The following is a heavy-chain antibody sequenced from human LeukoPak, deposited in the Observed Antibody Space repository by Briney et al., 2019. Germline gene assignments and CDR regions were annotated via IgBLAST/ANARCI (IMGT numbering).Heavy chain of an antibody. CDR2: INSDGSST. D-gene: IGHD6-13*01. V-gene: IGHV3-74*01. CDR1: GFTFSSYW. CDR3: ARVLAAGTGYFDY. Sequence: GGSLRLSCAASGFTFSSYWMHWVRQAPGKGLVWVSRINSDGSSTNYADSVKGRFTISRDNAKNTLYLQMNSLRAEDTAIYYCARVLAAGTGYFDYWGQGTLVTVSS. J-gene: IGHJ4*02.